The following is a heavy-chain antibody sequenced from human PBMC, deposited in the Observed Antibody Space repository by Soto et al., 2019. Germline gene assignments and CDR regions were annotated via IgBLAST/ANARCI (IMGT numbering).Heavy chain of an antibody. CDR1: GFTFDDYA. CDR2: IRWDSGSI. D-gene: IGHD4-4*01. V-gene: IGHV3-9*01. CDR3: ARDRGNFLYFDY. J-gene: IGHJ4*02. Sequence: EVQLVESGGGLVQPGRSLRLSCAASGFTFDDYAMHWVRQAPGKGLEWVSGIRWDSGSINYADSVKGRCTISRDNAKNALYLQMNRLRAEDTVLYYCARDRGNFLYFDYWGQGTLVTVSS.